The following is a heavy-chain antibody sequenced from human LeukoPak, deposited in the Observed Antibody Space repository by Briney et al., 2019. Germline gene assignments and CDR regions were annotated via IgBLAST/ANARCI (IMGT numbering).Heavy chain of an antibody. Sequence: GRSLRLSCAASGFTFSSYGMHWVRQAPGKRLEWVAVIWYDGSNKYYVDSVKGRFTISRDNSKNTLYLQMNSLRAEDTAVYYCARGPMVPDYYYYGMDVWGQGTTVTVSS. V-gene: IGHV3-33*01. CDR2: IWYDGSNK. D-gene: IGHD3-10*01. CDR3: ARGPMVPDYYYYGMDV. CDR1: GFTFSSYG. J-gene: IGHJ6*02.